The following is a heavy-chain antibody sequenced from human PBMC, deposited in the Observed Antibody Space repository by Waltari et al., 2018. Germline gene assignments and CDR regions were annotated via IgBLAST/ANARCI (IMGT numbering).Heavy chain of an antibody. CDR3: AREPGITIFGVVINPDYYYYYGMDV. D-gene: IGHD3-3*01. V-gene: IGHV3-48*01. J-gene: IGHJ6*02. Sequence: EVQLVESGGGLVQPGGSLRLSCAASGFTFSSYSMNWVRQAPGKGLEWVSYISSSSSTIYYADSVKGRFTISRDNAKNSLYLQMNSLRAEDTAVYYCAREPGITIFGVVINPDYYYYYGMDVWGQGTTVTVSS. CDR1: GFTFSSYS. CDR2: ISSSSSTI.